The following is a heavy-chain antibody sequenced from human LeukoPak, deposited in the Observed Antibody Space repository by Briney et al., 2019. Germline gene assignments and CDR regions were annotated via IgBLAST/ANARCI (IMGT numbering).Heavy chain of an antibody. J-gene: IGHJ6*01. CDR1: GWSFVGHY. Sequence: SETLSPTVAVLGWSFVGHYWSWFRQPPGKGLEWIGEINHSGSTNYNPSLKSRVTISVDTSKNQFSLQLSSVSAADTAVYYCASLLRPLRLYYHGMSAWGAGTTVTVSS. D-gene: IGHD3-3*01. CDR2: INHSGST. CDR3: ASLLRPLRLYYHGMSA. V-gene: IGHV4-34*01.